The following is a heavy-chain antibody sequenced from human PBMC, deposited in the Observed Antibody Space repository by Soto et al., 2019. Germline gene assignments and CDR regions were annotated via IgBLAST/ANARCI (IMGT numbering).Heavy chain of an antibody. CDR1: GYTFTSYY. CDR2: INPSGGST. Sequence: QVQLVQSGAEVKKPGASVKVSCKASGYTFTSYYMHWVRQAPGQGLEWMGIINPSGGSTSYAQKFQGRVTMTRDTSTSTVYMELSSLRSEDSAVYYCASLDYGGNSPLDYWGQGTLVTVSS. V-gene: IGHV1-46*01. D-gene: IGHD4-17*01. J-gene: IGHJ4*02. CDR3: ASLDYGGNSPLDY.